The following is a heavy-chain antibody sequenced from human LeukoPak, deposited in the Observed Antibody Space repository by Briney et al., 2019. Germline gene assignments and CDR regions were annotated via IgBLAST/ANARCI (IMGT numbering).Heavy chain of an antibody. CDR3: AKVGTWHAWDY. J-gene: IGHJ4*02. CDR1: GFIFTSYA. Sequence: GGSLRLSCEASGFIFTSYAMSWVRQAPGKGLEWVSTVFYSGDTTSYADSVKGRFTISRDKSKNTLYLQMNSLRAEDTAIYYCAKVGTWHAWDYWGQGTLVTVSS. V-gene: IGHV3-23*01. CDR2: VFYSGDTT. D-gene: IGHD3-16*01.